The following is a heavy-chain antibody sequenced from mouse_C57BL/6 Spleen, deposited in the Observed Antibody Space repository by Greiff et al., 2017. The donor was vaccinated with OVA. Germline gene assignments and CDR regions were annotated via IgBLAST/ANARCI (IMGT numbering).Heavy chain of an antibody. Sequence: VQLQQSGPELVKPGASVKISCKASGYSFTDYNMNWVKQSNGKSLEWIGVINPNYGTPSYNQKFKGKATLTVDQSSSTAYMQLNSLTSEDSAVYYCASQTRSREPYWYFDVWGTGTTVTVSS. CDR1: GYSFTDYN. J-gene: IGHJ1*03. CDR3: ASQTRSREPYWYFDV. D-gene: IGHD1-1*01. CDR2: INPNYGTP. V-gene: IGHV1-39*01.